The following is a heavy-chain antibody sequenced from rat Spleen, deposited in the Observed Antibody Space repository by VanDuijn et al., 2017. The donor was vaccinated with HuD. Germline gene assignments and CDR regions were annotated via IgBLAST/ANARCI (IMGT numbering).Heavy chain of an antibody. CDR2: ISYDGSST. Sequence: EVQLVESGGGLVQPGRSLKLSCAASGFTFSDYNMAWVRQAPKKGLEWVATISYDGSSTYYRDSVKGRFTISRDNTKSTLYLQMDSLRSEDTATYYCATRDGGYPHWGQGVMVTVSS. D-gene: IGHD1-11*01. CDR1: GFTFSDYN. V-gene: IGHV5-7*01. CDR3: ATRDGGYPH. J-gene: IGHJ2*01.